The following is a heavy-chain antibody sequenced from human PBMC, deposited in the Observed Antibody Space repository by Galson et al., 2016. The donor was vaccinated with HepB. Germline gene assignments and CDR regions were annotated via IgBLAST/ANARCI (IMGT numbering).Heavy chain of an antibody. V-gene: IGHV3-7*04. Sequence: SLRLSCAASGFTFSSYAMSWVRQTPGKGLEWVGDIKPDGSDKFYMGSVEGRFTISRDNAKNSVYLEMNTLRADDTAFYYCARDPPDTSGWGAFDLWGQGTLVTVSS. CDR1: GFTFSSYA. D-gene: IGHD1-26*01. CDR2: IKPDGSDK. J-gene: IGHJ3*01. CDR3: ARDPPDTSGWGAFDL.